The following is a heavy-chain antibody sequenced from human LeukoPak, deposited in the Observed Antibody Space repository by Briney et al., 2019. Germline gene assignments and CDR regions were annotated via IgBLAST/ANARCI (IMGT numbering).Heavy chain of an antibody. CDR3: ARDRVRGVITYAGFDP. CDR2: IYYSGST. D-gene: IGHD3-10*01. Sequence: SQTLSLTCTVSGGSISSGGYYWSWIRQHPGKGLEWIGYIYYSGSTYYNPSLKSRVTISIDTSKNQLSLKLSSVTAADTAVYYCARDRVRGVITYAGFDPWGQGTLVTVSS. CDR1: GGSISSGGYY. J-gene: IGHJ5*02. V-gene: IGHV4-31*03.